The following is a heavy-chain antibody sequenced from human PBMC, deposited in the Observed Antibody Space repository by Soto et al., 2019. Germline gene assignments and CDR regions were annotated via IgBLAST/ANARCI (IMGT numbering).Heavy chain of an antibody. CDR3: ARETVQLELIPDYVGPGFDP. V-gene: IGHV3-11*01. D-gene: IGHD4-17*01. J-gene: IGHJ5*02. CDR2: ISGGGGTI. CDR1: GFTFSDFY. Sequence: GGSLRLSCAASGFTFSDFYMSWIRQAPGKGLEWVSYISGGGGTIYYADSVKGRFTISRDNAKNSLYLQMNSLRAEDTAVYYCARETVQLELIPDYVGPGFDPWGQGALVTVSS.